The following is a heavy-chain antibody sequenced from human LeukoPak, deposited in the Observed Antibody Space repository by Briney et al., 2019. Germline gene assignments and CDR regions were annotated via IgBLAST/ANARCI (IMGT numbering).Heavy chain of an antibody. CDR1: GFTFSSYT. CDR3: ASESYDSSGYYYV. V-gene: IGHV3-21*01. CDR2: ISSSSSYI. J-gene: IGHJ4*02. D-gene: IGHD3-22*01. Sequence: GGSLRLSCAASGFTFSSYTMNWVRQAPGKGLEWVSSISSSSSYIYYADSVKGRFTISRDNAKNSLYLQMNSLRAADTAVYYCASESYDSSGYYYVWGQETLVTVSS.